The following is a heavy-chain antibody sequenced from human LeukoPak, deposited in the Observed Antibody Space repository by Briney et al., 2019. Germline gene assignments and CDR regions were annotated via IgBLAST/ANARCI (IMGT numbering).Heavy chain of an antibody. Sequence: GGSLRLSCAASGFTFSSYWMHWVRQAPGKGLVWVSRINSDGSSTSYADSVKGRFTISRDNAKNTLYLQMNSLRAEDTAMYYCARERYSSSWTLDYWGQGTLVTVSS. J-gene: IGHJ4*02. D-gene: IGHD6-13*01. V-gene: IGHV3-74*01. CDR3: ARERYSSSWTLDY. CDR1: GFTFSSYW. CDR2: INSDGSST.